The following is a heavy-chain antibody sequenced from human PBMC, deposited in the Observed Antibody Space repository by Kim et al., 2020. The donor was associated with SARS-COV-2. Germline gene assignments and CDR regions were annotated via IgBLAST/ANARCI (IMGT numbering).Heavy chain of an antibody. CDR1: GFTFSTFA. V-gene: IGHV3-23*01. CDR3: AKGACLNY. CDR2: IKPPGGST. Sequence: GGSLRLSCVASGFTFSTFAMSWVRQAPGKGLEWVSVIKPPGGSTYYADSVKGRFTVSRDNSKNTLYLQMNSLRAEDTAVYYCAKGACLNYWCPGTLVTVS. J-gene: IGHJ4*02.